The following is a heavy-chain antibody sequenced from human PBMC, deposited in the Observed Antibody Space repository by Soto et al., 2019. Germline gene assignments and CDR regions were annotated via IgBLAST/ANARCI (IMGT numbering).Heavy chain of an antibody. CDR3: ERSIRGPRRFNGMDV. D-gene: IGHD1-20*01. V-gene: IGHV2-70*13. Sequence: ESGPTLVNPTETLTLTCTFSGFSLTSPGMCVSWIRQPPGKALEWLALIERDDDDKYYSTSLKTRLTISKDTRKNQVVLTMANMDPADTGTYYCERSIRGPRRFNGMDVWGQGPTVTVYS. CDR1: GFSLTSPGMC. CDR2: IERDDDDK. J-gene: IGHJ6*02.